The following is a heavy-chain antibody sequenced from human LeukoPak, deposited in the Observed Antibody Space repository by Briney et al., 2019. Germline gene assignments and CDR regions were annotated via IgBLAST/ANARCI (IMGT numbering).Heavy chain of an antibody. CDR1: GGSISSNDW. D-gene: IGHD6-13*01. V-gene: IGHV4-4*02. CDR2: IYHSGST. CDR3: ARGEDSSSWSAPLDY. Sequence: SGTLSLTCAVSGGSISSNDWWTWVRQPPGKGLEWIGEIYHSGSTNYNPSLRSRITISVDKSKNQFSLKLSSVTAADTAVYYCARGEDSSSWSAPLDYWGQGTLVTVSS. J-gene: IGHJ4*02.